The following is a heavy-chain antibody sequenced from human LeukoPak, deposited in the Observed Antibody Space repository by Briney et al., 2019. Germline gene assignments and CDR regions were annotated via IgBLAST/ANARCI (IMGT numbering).Heavy chain of an antibody. D-gene: IGHD3-10*01. V-gene: IGHV3-23*01. Sequence: GGSLRLSCAASGFTFSSYAMSWVRQAPGKGLEWVSAISGSGGSTYYADSVKGRFTISRDNSKNTLYLQMNSLRAEDTAVYYCAKAPSLYYYGSGSLDYWGQGTLVTVSS. CDR2: ISGSGGST. CDR1: GFTFSSYA. CDR3: AKAPSLYYYGSGSLDY. J-gene: IGHJ4*02.